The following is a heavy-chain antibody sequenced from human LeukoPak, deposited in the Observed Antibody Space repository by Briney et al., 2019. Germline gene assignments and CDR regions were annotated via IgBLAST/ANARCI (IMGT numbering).Heavy chain of an antibody. Sequence: ASVTVSCLASGGTFSNYAISWVRQAPGQGLEWMGGIIPIFGTANYAQKFQGRVTITADESTSTAYMELSSLRSEDTAVYYCARDRGIAAAGVNWFDPWGQRTLVTVSS. CDR1: GGTFSNYA. J-gene: IGHJ5*02. D-gene: IGHD6-13*01. CDR3: ARDRGIAAAGVNWFDP. V-gene: IGHV1-69*13. CDR2: IIPIFGTA.